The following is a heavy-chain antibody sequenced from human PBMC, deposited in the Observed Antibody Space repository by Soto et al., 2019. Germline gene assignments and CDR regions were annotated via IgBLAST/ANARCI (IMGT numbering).Heavy chain of an antibody. CDR2: INAGNGNT. Sequence: ASVKVSCKASGYTFTSYAMHWVRQAPGQRLEWMGWINAGNGNTKYSQKFQGRVTITRDTSASTAYMELSSLRSEDTAVYYCARDPIYDSSGYSDGNDAFDIWGQGTMVTVSS. CDR3: ARDPIYDSSGYSDGNDAFDI. J-gene: IGHJ3*02. V-gene: IGHV1-3*01. D-gene: IGHD3-22*01. CDR1: GYTFTSYA.